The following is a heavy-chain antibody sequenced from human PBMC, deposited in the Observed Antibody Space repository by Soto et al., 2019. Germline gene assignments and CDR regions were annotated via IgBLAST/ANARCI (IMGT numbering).Heavy chain of an antibody. J-gene: IGHJ4*02. CDR2: INRGGST. V-gene: IGHV4-34*01. CDR3: ARRGDDYIWGAYNA. Sequence: SETLSLTCAVYVGSFGGSYWTWIRQPPGKGLEWIGEINRGGSTNYNPSLKSRVTMSVDTSKSQFSLKLNSVTAADTAVYYCARRGDDYIWGAYNAWGQGTLVTVSS. D-gene: IGHD3-16*01. CDR1: VGSFGGSY.